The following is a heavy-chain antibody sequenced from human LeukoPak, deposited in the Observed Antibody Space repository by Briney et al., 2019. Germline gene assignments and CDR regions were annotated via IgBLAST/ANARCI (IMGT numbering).Heavy chain of an antibody. V-gene: IGHV4-34*01. Sequence: SETLSLTRAHYGGSFSGYYWSWIRQPPGKGLEWSGEIYHSGSTNYHPSPTSRVTISVDKSKNQYSLTLSSVTAADTAGYYCARDARGWFDYWGQGTLVTVSS. J-gene: IGHJ4*02. CDR1: GGSFSGYY. D-gene: IGHD6-19*01. CDR3: ARDARGWFDY. CDR2: IYHSGST.